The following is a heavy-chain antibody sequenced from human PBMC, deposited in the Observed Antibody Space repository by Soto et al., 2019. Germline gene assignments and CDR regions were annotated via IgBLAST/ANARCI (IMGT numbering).Heavy chain of an antibody. D-gene: IGHD1-26*01. CDR1: GFTFSSYS. CDR2: TSSSSSYI. Sequence: GGSLRLSCAASGFTFSSYSMNWVRQAPGKGLEWVSSTSSSSSYIYYADSVKGRFTISRDNAKNSLYLQMNSLRAEDTAVYYCGKGRSYYYYYGVDGWGQGTTVTVAS. J-gene: IGHJ6*02. CDR3: GKGRSYYYYYGVDG. V-gene: IGHV3-21*01.